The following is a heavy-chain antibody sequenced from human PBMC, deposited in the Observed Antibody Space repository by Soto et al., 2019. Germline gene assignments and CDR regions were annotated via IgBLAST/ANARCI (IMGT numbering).Heavy chain of an antibody. V-gene: IGHV1-69*06. D-gene: IGHD2-2*02. J-gene: IGHJ5*02. CDR3: ARDAVPAAIGYWLDP. CDR2: IIPIFGTA. Sequence: SVKVSCKASGGTFSSYAISWVRQAPGQGLEWMGGIIPIFGTANYAQKFQGRVTITADKSTSTAYMELSSLRSEDTAVYYCARDAVPAAIGYWLDPWGQGTMVTVSS. CDR1: GGTFSSYA.